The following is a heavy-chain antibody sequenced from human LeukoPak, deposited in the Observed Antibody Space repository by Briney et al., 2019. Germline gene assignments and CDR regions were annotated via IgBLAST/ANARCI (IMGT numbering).Heavy chain of an antibody. CDR3: ATGLFPKYYDIFTCYPANFDY. V-gene: IGHV1-24*01. CDR1: GYTLTELS. J-gene: IGHJ4*02. D-gene: IGHD3-9*01. Sequence: GASVKVSCKVSGYTLTELSMHWVRQAPGKGLEWMGGFDPEDGETIYAQKFQGRVTMTEDTSTDTAYMELSSLRSEDTAVYYCATGLFPKYYDIFTCYPANFDYWGQGTLVTVSS. CDR2: FDPEDGET.